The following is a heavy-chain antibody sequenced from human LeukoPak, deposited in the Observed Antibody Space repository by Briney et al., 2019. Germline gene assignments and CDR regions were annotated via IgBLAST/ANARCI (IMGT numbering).Heavy chain of an antibody. J-gene: IGHJ3*02. Sequence: GGSLRLSCAASGFTFSTYAMHWVRQAPGKGLEYVSAISSNGGSTYYANSVKGRFTISRDNAKNSLYLQMNSLRAEDTAVYYCAGEEGIAARPGDAFDIWGQGTMVTVSS. CDR1: GFTFSTYA. CDR2: ISSNGGST. V-gene: IGHV3-64*01. D-gene: IGHD6-6*01. CDR3: AGEEGIAARPGDAFDI.